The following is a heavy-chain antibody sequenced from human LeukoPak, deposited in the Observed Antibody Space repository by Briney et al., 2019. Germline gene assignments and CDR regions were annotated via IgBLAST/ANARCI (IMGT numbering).Heavy chain of an antibody. CDR2: IYYSGNT. Sequence: SETLSLTCAVSGVSISSSNSYWGWIRQPPGKGLEWIGSIYYSGNTYYNASLKSRVTISVDTSKNQFSLKLSSVTAADTAVYYCARHLRITMVRGVSNWFDPWGQGTLVTVSS. D-gene: IGHD3-10*01. J-gene: IGHJ5*02. CDR3: ARHLRITMVRGVSNWFDP. V-gene: IGHV4-39*01. CDR1: GVSISSSNSY.